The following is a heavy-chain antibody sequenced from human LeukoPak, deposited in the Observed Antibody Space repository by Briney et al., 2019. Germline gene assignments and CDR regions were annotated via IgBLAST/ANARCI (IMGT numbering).Heavy chain of an antibody. CDR2: IYYTGSS. CDR1: GGSISYSSYY. CDR3: ASARTSSRSWFTFDY. D-gene: IGHD6-13*01. Sequence: SETLSLTCTVSGGSISYSSYYWGWIRQPPGKGLEWIGSIYYTGSSYYNPSLKSRVTISVDTSKNQLSLKLSSVTAADTAVYYCASARTSSRSWFTFDYWGQGILVTVSS. J-gene: IGHJ4*02. V-gene: IGHV4-39*01.